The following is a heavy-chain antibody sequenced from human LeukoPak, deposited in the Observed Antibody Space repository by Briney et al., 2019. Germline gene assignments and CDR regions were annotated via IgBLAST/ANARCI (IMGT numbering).Heavy chain of an antibody. CDR2: IYYSGST. CDR1: GGSISNYY. V-gene: IGHV4-59*01. CDR3: AKFSWDYYFDY. D-gene: IGHD1-26*01. Sequence: SETLSLTCTVSGGSISNYYWTWIRQPPGKGLEWIGYIYYSGSTNYNPSLKSRVTISVDTSNNQFSLKLSSVTAADTAVYYCAKFSWDYYFDYWGQGTLVTVSS. J-gene: IGHJ4*02.